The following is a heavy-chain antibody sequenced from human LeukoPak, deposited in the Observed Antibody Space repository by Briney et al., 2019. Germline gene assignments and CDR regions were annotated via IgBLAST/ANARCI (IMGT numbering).Heavy chain of an antibody. CDR2: IVVGFGNT. J-gene: IGHJ4*02. V-gene: IGHV1-58*02. Sequence: ASVKASCKASAFTFTSSPIQWVRQARGQRLEWIGWIVVGFGNTDYAQKFQERVTITRDMSTSTTYMELSSLGSEDTAVYYCAPDPHAAAGLSVDSWGQGTQVTVSS. CDR1: AFTFTSSP. D-gene: IGHD6-13*01. CDR3: APDPHAAAGLSVDS.